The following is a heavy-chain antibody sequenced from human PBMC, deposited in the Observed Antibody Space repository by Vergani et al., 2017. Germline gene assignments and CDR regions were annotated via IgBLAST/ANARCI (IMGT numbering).Heavy chain of an antibody. CDR2: IYSGGSA. CDR3: ARDLPPYYDFWSGYYTDYYYYGMDV. CDR1: GFTVSSNY. Sequence: EVQLVESGGGLIQPGGSLRLSCAASGFTVSSNYMSWVRQAPGKGLEWVSVIYSGGSAYYADSVKGRFTISRDNSKNTLYLQMNSLRAEDTAVYYCARDLPPYYDFWSGYYTDYYYYGMDVWGQGP. V-gene: IGHV3-53*01. D-gene: IGHD3-3*01. J-gene: IGHJ6*02.